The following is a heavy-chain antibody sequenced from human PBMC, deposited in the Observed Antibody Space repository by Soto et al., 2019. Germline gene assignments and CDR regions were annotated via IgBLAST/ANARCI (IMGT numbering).Heavy chain of an antibody. D-gene: IGHD6-13*01. CDR2: INHSGST. J-gene: IGHJ4*02. CDR1: GGSFSGYY. CDR3: ATGYSSSWYYFDY. V-gene: IGHV4-34*01. Sequence: SETLSLTCAVYGGSFSGYYWSWIRQPPGKGLEWIGEINHSGSTNYNPSLKSRVTISVDTSKNQFSLKLSSVTAADTAVYYCATGYSSSWYYFDYWGQGTLVTVSS.